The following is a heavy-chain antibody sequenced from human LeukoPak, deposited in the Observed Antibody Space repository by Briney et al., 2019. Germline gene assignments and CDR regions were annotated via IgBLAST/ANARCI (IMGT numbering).Heavy chain of an antibody. CDR2: ISGSGGST. V-gene: IGHV3-23*01. CDR3: AKNIVATISPPFYFDY. J-gene: IGHJ4*02. CDR1: GFTFSSYG. Sequence: GGSLRLSCAASGFTFSSYGMSWVRQAPGKGLEWVSAISGSGGSTYYADSVKGRFTISRDNSKNTLYLQMNSLRAEDTAVYYCAKNIVATISPPFYFDYWGQGTLVTVSS. D-gene: IGHD5-12*01.